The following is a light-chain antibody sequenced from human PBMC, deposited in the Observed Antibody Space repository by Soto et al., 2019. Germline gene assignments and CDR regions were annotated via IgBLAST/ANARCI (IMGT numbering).Light chain of an antibody. CDR1: SSNIGADYD. J-gene: IGLJ1*01. CDR3: QSYDRSLSGYV. V-gene: IGLV1-40*01. CDR2: GQS. Sequence: QSVPTQPPSVSGAPGQRVTISCTGSSSNIGADYDVHWYQQLPGTAPKLVIYGQSNRPSGVPDRFSGSKSGTSASLAITGLQAEDEADYYCQSYDRSLSGYVFGTGTKVTVL.